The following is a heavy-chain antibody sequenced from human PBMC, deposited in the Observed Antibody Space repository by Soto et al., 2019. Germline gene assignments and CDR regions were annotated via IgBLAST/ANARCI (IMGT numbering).Heavy chain of an antibody. V-gene: IGHV4-59*01. CDR3: ARVSDYYDSSGEIDY. J-gene: IGHJ4*02. D-gene: IGHD3-22*01. CDR1: GGSISSYY. Sequence: SETLSLTCTVSGGSISSYYWSWIRQPPGKGLEWIGYIYYSGSTNYNPSLKSRVTISVDTSKNQFSLKLSSVTAADTAVYYCARVSDYYDSSGEIDYWGQGALVTVSS. CDR2: IYYSGST.